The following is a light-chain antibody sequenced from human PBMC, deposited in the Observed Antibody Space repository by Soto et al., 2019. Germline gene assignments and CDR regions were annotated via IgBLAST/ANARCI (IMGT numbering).Light chain of an antibody. CDR2: KTS. Sequence: DIQMTQSPSTLSASVGDRVTIACRASQNIGVWLAWYQQKPGKVPSLLIYKTSTLEDGVPSRFSGTGTGTDFTLTISSLQPDDVATYYCQQWSLYSWTFGQGTKVEI. V-gene: IGKV1-5*03. CDR3: QQWSLYSWT. CDR1: QNIGVW. J-gene: IGKJ1*01.